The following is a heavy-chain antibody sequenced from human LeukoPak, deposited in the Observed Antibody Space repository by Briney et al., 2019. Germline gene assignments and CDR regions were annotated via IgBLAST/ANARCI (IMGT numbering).Heavy chain of an antibody. D-gene: IGHD3-9*01. CDR2: VRPEGTTT. CDR3: ARDLDWILFDY. CDR1: GFTFSTYW. V-gene: IGHV3-74*03. Sequence: GGSLRLSCAASGFTFSTYWMHWVRRAPGKGLVWVSRVRPEGTTTAYADSVKGRFTISRDNAKNTLFLQMNSLSAEDTAVYYCARDLDWILFDYWGQGTLVTVSS. J-gene: IGHJ4*02.